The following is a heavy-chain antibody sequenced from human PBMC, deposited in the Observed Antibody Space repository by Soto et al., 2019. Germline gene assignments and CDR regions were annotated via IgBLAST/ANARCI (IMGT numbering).Heavy chain of an antibody. Sequence: TWVRQAPVKGLEWVSGINWNGGSTGYADSVKGRFTISRDNAKNSLYLQMNSLRAEDTALYYCARRSYSSRFYPSGMDVWGQGNMVTVSS. V-gene: IGHV3-20*03. D-gene: IGHD6-13*01. J-gene: IGHJ6*02. CDR2: INWNGGST. CDR3: ARRSYSSRFYPSGMDV.